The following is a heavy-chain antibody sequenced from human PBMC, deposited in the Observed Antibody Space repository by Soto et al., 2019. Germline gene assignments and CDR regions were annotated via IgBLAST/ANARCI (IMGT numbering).Heavy chain of an antibody. Sequence: QVQLVESGGGVVQPGRSLRLSCAASGFTFSSYAMHWVRQAPGKGLEWVAVISYDGSNKYYADSVKGRFTISRDNSKNTLYLQMNSLRAEDTAVYYCARDAVDYWTDWYFDLWGRGTLVTVSS. CDR3: ARDAVDYWTDWYFDL. CDR1: GFTFSSYA. J-gene: IGHJ2*01. V-gene: IGHV3-30-3*01. D-gene: IGHD1-1*01. CDR2: ISYDGSNK.